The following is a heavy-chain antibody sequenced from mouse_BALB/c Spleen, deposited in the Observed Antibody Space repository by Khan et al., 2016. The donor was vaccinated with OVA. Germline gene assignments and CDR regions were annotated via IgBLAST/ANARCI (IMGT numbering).Heavy chain of an antibody. J-gene: IGHJ4*01. CDR1: GYNFTNNG. V-gene: IGHV9-3-1*01. Sequence: QLVQSGPELKKPGETVKISCKASGYNFTNNGMNWVKLAPGKGFKWMGWINTYTGKSAYADDFKGRFTFSLETSASTASLQINDLKKEDTATYFCASVGYNGTMDYWGQGTSVTVAA. CDR3: ASVGYNGTMDY. D-gene: IGHD2-14*01. CDR2: INTYTGKS.